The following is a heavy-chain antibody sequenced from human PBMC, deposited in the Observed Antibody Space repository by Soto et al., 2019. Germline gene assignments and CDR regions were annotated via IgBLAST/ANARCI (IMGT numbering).Heavy chain of an antibody. J-gene: IGHJ4*03. Sequence: SETLSLTCTVSGGPPTSSSTSASTNSYYWGWIRQSPGKGLEWIGTIDYSGSTYYTPSLKSRVTISVDTSKNQLFLKLTSVTAADTAVYFCARHGLNDYGDY. V-gene: IGHV4-39*01. CDR1: GGPPTSSSTSASTNSYY. D-gene: IGHD4-17*01. CDR2: IDYSGST. CDR3: ARHGLNDYGDY.